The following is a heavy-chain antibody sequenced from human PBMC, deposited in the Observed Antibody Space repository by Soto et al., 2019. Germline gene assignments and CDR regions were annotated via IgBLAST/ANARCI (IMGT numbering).Heavy chain of an antibody. CDR3: VKNSGWFNT. CDR2: IDGSGGIT. CDR1: VFTFGTTD. J-gene: IGHJ5*02. D-gene: IGHD3-10*01. Sequence: PGGSLLVSCAASVFTFGTTDMSWVRQAPGEGLEWVSTIDGSGGITYYADSVKGRFTISRDNSRNTVYLQMNSLRGDDTALYYCVKNSGWFNTWGQGALVTVSS. V-gene: IGHV3-23*01.